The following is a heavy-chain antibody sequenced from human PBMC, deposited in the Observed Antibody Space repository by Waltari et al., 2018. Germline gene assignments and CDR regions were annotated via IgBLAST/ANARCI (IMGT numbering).Heavy chain of an antibody. CDR1: GFTFSSYA. D-gene: IGHD6-6*01. Sequence: QVQLVESGGGVVQPGRSLRLSCAASGFTFSSYAMHWVRQAPGKGLEWVSVISYDGSNKYYADSVKGRFTISRDNSKNTLYLQMNSLRAEDTAVYYCARGGEYSSLNRLDYWGQGTLVTVSS. J-gene: IGHJ4*02. V-gene: IGHV3-30*01. CDR3: ARGGEYSSLNRLDY. CDR2: ISYDGSNK.